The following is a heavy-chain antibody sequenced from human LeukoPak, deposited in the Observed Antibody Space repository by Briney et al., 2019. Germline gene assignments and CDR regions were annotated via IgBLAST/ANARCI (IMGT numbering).Heavy chain of an antibody. D-gene: IGHD6-13*01. CDR3: ARGPFTGYSSSWYDLDYYYGMVV. V-gene: IGHV4-34*01. Sequence: SSETLSLTCAVYGGSFSGYYWSWIRQPPGKGLEWIGEINHSGSTNYNPSLKSRVTISVDTSKNQFSLKLSSVTAADTAVYYCARGPFTGYSSSWYDLDYYYGMVVWGQGTTVTVSS. CDR1: GGSFSGYY. J-gene: IGHJ6*02. CDR2: INHSGST.